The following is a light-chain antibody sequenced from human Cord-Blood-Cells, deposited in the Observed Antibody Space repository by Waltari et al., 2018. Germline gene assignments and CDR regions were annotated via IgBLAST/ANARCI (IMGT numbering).Light chain of an antibody. J-gene: IGLJ1*01. CDR1: SSDVGGYNY. Sequence: QSALTQPASVSGSPGQSITISCTGTSSDVGGYNYVSWYQQHPGKAPKLMIYEVSNRPSGVCKRVSGSKAGNTASRTSSGLQAEDDAEYDWSSYTSSSTDGFGTWTKVTVL. V-gene: IGLV2-14*01. CDR2: EVS. CDR3: SSYTSSSTDG.